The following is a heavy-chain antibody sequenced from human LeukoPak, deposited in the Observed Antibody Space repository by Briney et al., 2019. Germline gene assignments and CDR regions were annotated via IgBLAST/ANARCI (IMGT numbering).Heavy chain of an antibody. CDR2: INYSGST. CDR3: ARDEGYGDYGYYFDY. CDR1: GGSISSYS. D-gene: IGHD4-17*01. V-gene: IGHV4-59*01. Sequence: SENLSLTCSVSGGSISSYSWSWIRQPPGKGLEWIGYINYSGSTNYNPSLKSRVTISVDTSKNQFSVKLSSVTAADTAVYYCARDEGYGDYGYYFDYWGQGTLVTVSS. J-gene: IGHJ4*02.